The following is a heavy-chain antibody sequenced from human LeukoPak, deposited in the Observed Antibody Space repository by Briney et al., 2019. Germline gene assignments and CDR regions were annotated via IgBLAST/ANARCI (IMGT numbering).Heavy chain of an antibody. D-gene: IGHD4-17*01. J-gene: IGHJ3*02. CDR1: GFTFDDYA. CDR3: AKDKLAVTTKAFDI. Sequence: GGSLRLSCAASGFTFDDYAMHWVRQAPGKGLEWASGISWNSGSIGYADSVKGRFTISRDNAKNSLYLQMNSLRAEDTALYYCAKDKLAVTTKAFDIWGQGTMVTVSS. V-gene: IGHV3-9*01. CDR2: ISWNSGSI.